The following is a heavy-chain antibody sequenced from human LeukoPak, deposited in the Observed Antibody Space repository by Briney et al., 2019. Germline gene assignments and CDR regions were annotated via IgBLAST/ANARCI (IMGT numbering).Heavy chain of an antibody. CDR1: GYAFSSYG. J-gene: IGHJ6*02. V-gene: IGHV1-18*01. Sequence: EASVKVSCKASGYAFSSYGISWVRQAPGQGLEWMGWISAYNGNTNYAQKLQGRVTMTTDTSTSTAYMELRSLRSDDTAVYYCARDEEQGSGWYVHYYYGMDVWGQGTTVTVSS. CDR2: ISAYNGNT. CDR3: ARDEEQGSGWYVHYYYGMDV. D-gene: IGHD6-19*01.